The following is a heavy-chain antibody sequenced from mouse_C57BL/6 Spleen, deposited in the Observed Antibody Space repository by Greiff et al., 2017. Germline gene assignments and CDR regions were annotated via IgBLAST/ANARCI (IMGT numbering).Heavy chain of an antibody. J-gene: IGHJ4*01. V-gene: IGHV5-16*01. CDR3: ARGGNAMDY. D-gene: IGHD6-1*01. Sequence: EVKLMESEGGLVQPGSSMKLSCTASGFTFSDYYMAWVRQVPEKGLEWVANINYDGSSTYYLDTLKSRFIISRDNAKNILYLQMSSLKSEDTATYYCARGGNAMDYWGQGTSVTVSS. CDR1: GFTFSDYY. CDR2: INYDGSST.